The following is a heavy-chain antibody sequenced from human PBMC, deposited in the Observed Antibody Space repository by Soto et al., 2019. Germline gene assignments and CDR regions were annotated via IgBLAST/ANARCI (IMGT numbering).Heavy chain of an antibody. D-gene: IGHD2-21*01. CDR2: ISHSGRT. J-gene: IGHJ6*02. CDR1: GDSINSSHW. V-gene: IGHV4-4*02. Sequence: SETLSLTCAVSGDSINSSHWWIWVRQPTGKGLECIGQISHSGRTNYNPSLTSRGNKSVDKSKNHFSLKLTSVTAADTAVYYCVRFVNYYYYGGDVGGQGTTVTV. CDR3: VRFVNYYYYGGDV.